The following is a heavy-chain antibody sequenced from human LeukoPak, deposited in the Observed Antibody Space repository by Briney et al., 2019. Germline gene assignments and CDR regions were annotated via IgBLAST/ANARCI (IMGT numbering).Heavy chain of an antibody. D-gene: IGHD2-2*02. Sequence: GASVKVSCKASGYTFTSYDINWVRQATGQGLEWMGWMNPNSGNTGYAQKFQGRVTMTRNTSISTAYMELSSLRSEDTAMYYCARAAHCSSTSCYMGYYYYYYMDVWGKGTTVTVSS. CDR1: GYTFTSYD. CDR3: ARAAHCSSTSCYMGYYYYYYMDV. V-gene: IGHV1-8*01. CDR2: MNPNSGNT. J-gene: IGHJ6*03.